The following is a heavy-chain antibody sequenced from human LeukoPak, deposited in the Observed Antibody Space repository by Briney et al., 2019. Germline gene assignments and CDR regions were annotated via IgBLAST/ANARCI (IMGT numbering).Heavy chain of an antibody. CDR1: GFTFSSYG. CDR3: ARDLDPAREYYYYGMDV. Sequence: ARSLRLSCAASGFTFSSYGMHWVRQAPGKGLEWVAVIWYDGSNKCYADSVKGRFTISRDNPENTLYLQMNSLRAEDTAVYYCARDLDPAREYYYYGMDVWGQGTTVTVSS. D-gene: IGHD1-1*01. V-gene: IGHV3-33*01. CDR2: IWYDGSNK. J-gene: IGHJ6*02.